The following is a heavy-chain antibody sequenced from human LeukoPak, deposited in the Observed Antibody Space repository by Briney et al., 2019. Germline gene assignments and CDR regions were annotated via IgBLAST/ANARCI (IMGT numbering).Heavy chain of an antibody. J-gene: IGHJ3*02. V-gene: IGHV3-21*04. Sequence: PGGSLRLSCAASGFTFSSYNMNWVRQAPGKGLEWVSSISSISRSYIYYADSVKGRFTISRDNAKNSLYLQMNSLRTEDTALYHCARAGDSSGRTARGAFDIWGRGTMVTVSS. CDR2: ISSISRSYI. CDR3: ARAGDSSGRTARGAFDI. CDR1: GFTFSSYN. D-gene: IGHD3-22*01.